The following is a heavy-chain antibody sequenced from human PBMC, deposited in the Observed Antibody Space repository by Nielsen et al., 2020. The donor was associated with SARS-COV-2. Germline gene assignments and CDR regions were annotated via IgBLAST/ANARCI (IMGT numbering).Heavy chain of an antibody. V-gene: IGHV3-9*01. Sequence: SLKISCAASGFTFDDSAMHWVRQAPGKGLEWVSGISWNSGSIGYADSVKGRFTISRDNAKNSLYLQMNSLRAEDTALYYCAKLGDYGDTYYCGQGTLVTVSS. CDR3: AKLGDYGDTYY. CDR1: GFTFDDSA. J-gene: IGHJ4*02. CDR2: ISWNSGSI. D-gene: IGHD4-17*01.